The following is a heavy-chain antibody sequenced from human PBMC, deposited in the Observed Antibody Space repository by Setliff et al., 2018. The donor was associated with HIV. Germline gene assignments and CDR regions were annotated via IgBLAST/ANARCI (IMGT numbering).Heavy chain of an antibody. Sequence: KPSEPLSLTCTVSGDSISSYYWNWIRQPPGKALEWIGYIYYGSTHYNPSFEGRVTISVDTSKNQFSLKLRSVTAADTAMYYCARRRCSAASCPDNSWNWLDPWGQGTLVTVSS. J-gene: IGHJ5*02. CDR2: IYYGST. D-gene: IGHD2-15*01. CDR3: ARRRCSAASCPDNSWNWLDP. V-gene: IGHV4-59*08. CDR1: GDSISSYY.